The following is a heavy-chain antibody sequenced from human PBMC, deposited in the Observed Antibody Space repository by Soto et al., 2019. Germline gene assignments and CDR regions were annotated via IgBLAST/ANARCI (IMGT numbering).Heavy chain of an antibody. V-gene: IGHV4-30-4*01. J-gene: IGHJ4*01. CDR2: ISYSGTT. CDR3: ARLSIAPHLFLYPFDS. CDR1: GGSISSGNYY. D-gene: IGHD6-6*01. Sequence: SETLSLTCTVSGGSISSGNYYWSWIRQPPGKGLEWIGFISYSGTTHYSASLRSRVSISVDTSKNQFSLDLSSVTAADTAVYYCARLSIAPHLFLYPFDSWGPGTLVTVSS.